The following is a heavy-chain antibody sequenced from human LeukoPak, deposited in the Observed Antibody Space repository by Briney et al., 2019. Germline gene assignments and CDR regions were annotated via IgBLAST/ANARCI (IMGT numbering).Heavy chain of an antibody. CDR3: ARRYSSGWYFHYYYGMDV. CDR1: GGSLSGYY. Sequence: SETLSLTCAVYGGSLSGYYWSWIRQPPGKGLEWIGEINHSGSTNYNPSLKSRVTISVDTSKNQFSLKLSSVTAADTAVYYCARRYSSGWYFHYYYGMDVWGQGTTVTVSS. J-gene: IGHJ6*02. D-gene: IGHD6-19*01. CDR2: INHSGST. V-gene: IGHV4-34*01.